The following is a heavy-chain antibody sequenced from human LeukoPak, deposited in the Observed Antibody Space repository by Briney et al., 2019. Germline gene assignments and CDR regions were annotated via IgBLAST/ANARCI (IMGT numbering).Heavy chain of an antibody. Sequence: GASVKVSCKASGYTFTTYGITWVRQAPGQGLEWMGGIIPIFGTANYAQKFQGRVTITTDESTSTAYMELSSLRSEDTAVYYCARVRFDYGDSAAIGNWFDPWGQGTLVTVSS. J-gene: IGHJ5*02. CDR3: ARVRFDYGDSAAIGNWFDP. V-gene: IGHV1-69*05. CDR1: GYTFTTYG. D-gene: IGHD4-17*01. CDR2: IIPIFGTA.